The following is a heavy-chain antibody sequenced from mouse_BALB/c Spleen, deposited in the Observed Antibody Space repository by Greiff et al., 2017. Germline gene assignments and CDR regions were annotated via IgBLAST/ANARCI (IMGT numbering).Heavy chain of an antibody. Sequence: QVQLQQSGAELAKPGASVKMSCKASGYTFTSYWMHWVKQRPGQGLEWIGYINPSTGYTEYNQKFKDKATLTADKSSSTAYMQLSSLTSEDSAVYYCARPLPEDYFDYWGQGTTLTVSS. CDR3: ARPLPEDYFDY. J-gene: IGHJ2*01. CDR1: GYTFTSYW. CDR2: INPSTGYT. V-gene: IGHV1-7*01.